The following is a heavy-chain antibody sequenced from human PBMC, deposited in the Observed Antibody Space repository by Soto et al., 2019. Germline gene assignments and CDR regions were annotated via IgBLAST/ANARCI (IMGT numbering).Heavy chain of an antibody. CDR3: ARARTACAWSFGF. D-gene: IGHD6-19*01. CDR2: ITWDSSNT. J-gene: IGHJ4*02. Sequence: EVQLVESGGGVVQPGGSLRLSCAASGFPFDDYTMHWVRQAPGKGLEWVSLITWDSSNTYYAGFVKGRFTISRDNSKNSLYLQMNSVTTEDTALYYCARARTACAWSFGFWGQGTLVTVSS. V-gene: IGHV3-43*01. CDR1: GFPFDDYT.